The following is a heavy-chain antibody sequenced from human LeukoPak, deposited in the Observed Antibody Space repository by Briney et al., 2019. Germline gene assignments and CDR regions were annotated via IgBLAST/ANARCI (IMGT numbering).Heavy chain of an antibody. CDR3: ARQSTVTTDFDY. V-gene: IGHV5-51*01. J-gene: IGHJ4*02. CDR2: IYPGDSDT. Sequence: GESLKISCKGSGHSFTGYWISWVRQMPGKGLEWMGIIYPGDSDTRYSPSFQGQVTISADKSINTAYLQWSSLKASDTAMYYCARQSTVTTDFDYWGQGTLVTVSS. CDR1: GHSFTGYW. D-gene: IGHD4-17*01.